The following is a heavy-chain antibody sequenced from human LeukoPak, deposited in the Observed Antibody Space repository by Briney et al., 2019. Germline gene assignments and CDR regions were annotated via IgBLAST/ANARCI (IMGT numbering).Heavy chain of an antibody. V-gene: IGHV3-9*01. D-gene: IGHD2-2*01. J-gene: IGHJ4*02. CDR1: GFTFDDYA. Sequence: PGRSLRHSCAASGFTFDDYAMHWVRQAPGKGLEWVSGISWNSGSIGYADSVKGRFTISRDNAKNSLYLQMNSLRAEDTAVYYCATLYCSSTSCHLDYWGQGTLVTVSS. CDR3: ATLYCSSTSCHLDY. CDR2: ISWNSGSI.